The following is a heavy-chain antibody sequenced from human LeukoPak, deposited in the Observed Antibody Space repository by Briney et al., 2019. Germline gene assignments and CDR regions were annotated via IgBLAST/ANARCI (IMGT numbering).Heavy chain of an antibody. Sequence: SETLSLTCTVSGGSISPHYWTWIRQPPGKGLEWIGNIYYNGGTYYNPSLKSRVTISVDTSKNQFSLKLTSVTAADTAVYYCARRNNYSHWYFDLWGRGTLVTVSS. CDR2: IYYNGGT. V-gene: IGHV4-39*01. D-gene: IGHD5-24*01. CDR3: ARRNNYSHWYFDL. J-gene: IGHJ2*01. CDR1: GGSISPHY.